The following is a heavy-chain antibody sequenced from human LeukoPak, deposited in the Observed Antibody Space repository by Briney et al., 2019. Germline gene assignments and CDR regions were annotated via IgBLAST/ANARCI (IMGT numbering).Heavy chain of an antibody. Sequence: SGGSLRLSCAASGFNFSDFYMSWIHQAPGKGLEWLSSISLSGSTITYAASVKGRVTVSRDNAKNPVVLHILSLRADDTAVYYCAREASCSSTTCYFDYWGQGTLVTVSS. J-gene: IGHJ4*02. V-gene: IGHV3-11*01. D-gene: IGHD2-2*01. CDR1: GFNFSDFY. CDR2: ISLSGSTI. CDR3: AREASCSSTTCYFDY.